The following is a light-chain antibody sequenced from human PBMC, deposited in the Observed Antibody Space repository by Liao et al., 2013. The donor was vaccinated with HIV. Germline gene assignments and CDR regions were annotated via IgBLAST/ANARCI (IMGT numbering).Light chain of an antibody. CDR2: YDS. J-gene: IGLJ2*01. Sequence: SYELTQPPSVSVAPGKTARITCGGNNIGSKSVHWYQQKPGQAPGLVIFYDSDRPSGIPARFSGSYSGNTATLTISGTQSMDESDYFCQAWDSRAEVVFGGGTKLTVL. CDR1: NIGSKS. CDR3: QAWDSRAEVV. V-gene: IGLV3-21*01.